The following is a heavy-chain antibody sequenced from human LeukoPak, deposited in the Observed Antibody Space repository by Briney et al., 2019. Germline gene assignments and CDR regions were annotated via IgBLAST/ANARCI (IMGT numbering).Heavy chain of an antibody. V-gene: IGHV3-15*01. J-gene: IGHJ3*02. CDR2: IKRKPDGGPT. CDR1: GFTFSNAW. CDR3: TTNDAFDI. Sequence: GGSLRLSGAASGFTFSNAWMNWVRQAPGKGLEWVGRIKRKPDGGPTDYSAPVKGRFTISRDDSKNTLYLQMNSLKTEDTAVYYCTTNDAFDIWGQGTMVIVSS.